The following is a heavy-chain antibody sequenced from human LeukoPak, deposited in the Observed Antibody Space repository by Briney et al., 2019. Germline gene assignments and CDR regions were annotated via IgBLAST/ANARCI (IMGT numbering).Heavy chain of an antibody. CDR2: IKPNSGAR. J-gene: IGHJ4*02. CDR3: ARGDLDDYLSSDY. D-gene: IGHD4-11*01. V-gene: IGHV1-2*02. Sequence: ASVKGSCKASGYTFTGYYIHWGRQAPVQGLEWMGWIKPNSGARNYAQKFQAGVTMTSDTSISTAYMELRRLRSDDTAIYYCARGDLDDYLSSDYWGQGTLVTVSS. CDR1: GYTFTGYY.